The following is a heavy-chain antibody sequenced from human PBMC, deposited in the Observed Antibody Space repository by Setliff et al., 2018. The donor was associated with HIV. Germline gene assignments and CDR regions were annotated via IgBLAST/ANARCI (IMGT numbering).Heavy chain of an antibody. V-gene: IGHV1-69*10. D-gene: IGHD3-10*01. CDR1: GGTFSSYA. CDR2: IIPILGIA. Sequence: SVKVSCKASGGTFSSYAISWVRQAPGQGLEWMGGIIPILGIANYAQKFQGRVTITAVESTSTAYMELSSLRSEDTAVYYCARGRKFGELSYDYWGQGTLVTVS. CDR3: ARGRKFGELSYDY. J-gene: IGHJ4*02.